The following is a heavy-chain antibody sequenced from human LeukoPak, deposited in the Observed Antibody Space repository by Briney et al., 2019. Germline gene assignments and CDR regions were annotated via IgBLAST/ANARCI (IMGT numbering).Heavy chain of an antibody. V-gene: IGHV4-61*02. J-gene: IGHJ4*02. Sequence: SETLSLTCTVSGDSISSGDYYWSWIRQPAGKGLEWIGRISSSGSTNYNPSLKSRVTISVDTSKNQFSLKLSSVTAADTAVYFCARDYDILTGYYTAYYFDYWGQGTLVTVSS. CDR2: ISSSGST. D-gene: IGHD3-9*01. CDR1: GDSISSGDYY. CDR3: ARDYDILTGYYTAYYFDY.